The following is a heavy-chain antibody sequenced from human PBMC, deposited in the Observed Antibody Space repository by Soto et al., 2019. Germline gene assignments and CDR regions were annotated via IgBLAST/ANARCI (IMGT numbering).Heavy chain of an antibody. J-gene: IGHJ5*02. Sequence: GGSLRLSCAASGFTFSSYWMSWVRQAPGKGLEWVANIKQDGSEKYYVDSVKGRFTISRDNAKNSLYLQMNSLRAEETAVYYCARYVAGYCSGGSCYLGWFDPWGQGTLVTVSS. CDR1: GFTFSSYW. V-gene: IGHV3-7*01. CDR2: IKQDGSEK. CDR3: ARYVAGYCSGGSCYLGWFDP. D-gene: IGHD2-15*01.